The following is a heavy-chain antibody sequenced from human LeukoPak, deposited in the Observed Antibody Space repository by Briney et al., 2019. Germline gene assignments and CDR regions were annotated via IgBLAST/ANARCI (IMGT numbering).Heavy chain of an antibody. CDR1: GGSISNYY. CDR3: ARAYGSGAGHYYYYYMDV. V-gene: IGHV4-4*07. CDR2: IYTSGST. D-gene: IGHD3-10*01. Sequence: SETLFLTCTASGGSISNYYWTWIRQPAGKGLEWIGRIYTSGSTNYNPSLKSRVTMSVDTSKNQFSLKLSSVTAADTAVYYCARAYGSGAGHYYYYYMDVWGKGTTVTVSS. J-gene: IGHJ6*03.